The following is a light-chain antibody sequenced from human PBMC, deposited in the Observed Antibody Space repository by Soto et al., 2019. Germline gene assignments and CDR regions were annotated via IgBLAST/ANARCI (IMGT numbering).Light chain of an antibody. CDR3: QQYGSSLYP. CDR1: QSVSSSY. Sequence: EIVLTQSPGTLSLSPGERATLSCRASQSVSSSYLAWYQQKPGQAPRLLIYGASSRATGIPDRFSGSGSGTDFTLTISRLEPEDFAVYYCQQYGSSLYPFGQGPKADIK. V-gene: IGKV3-20*01. CDR2: GAS. J-gene: IGKJ2*01.